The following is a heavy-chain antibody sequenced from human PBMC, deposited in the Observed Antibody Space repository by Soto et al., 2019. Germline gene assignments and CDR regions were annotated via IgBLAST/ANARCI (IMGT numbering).Heavy chain of an antibody. D-gene: IGHD5-18*01. CDR2: ISSSGSYI. CDR3: ARDQPGYSYGYGLGY. CDR1: GFTFIDYY. Sequence: PGGSMRLSCTASGFTFIDYYRSWIRQTTGKGLEWVSYISSSGSYIYYADSVKGRFTISRDNAKNSLYLQMNSLRAEDTAVYYCARDQPGYSYGYGLGYWGQGTLVTVSS. V-gene: IGHV3-11*04. J-gene: IGHJ4*02.